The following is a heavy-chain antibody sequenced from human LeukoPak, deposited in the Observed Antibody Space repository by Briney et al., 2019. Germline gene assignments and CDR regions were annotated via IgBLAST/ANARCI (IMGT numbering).Heavy chain of an antibody. D-gene: IGHD2-2*01. CDR3: ARSNQLLLKYYYMDV. Sequence: SETLSLTCTVSGGSISSGSYYWSWIRQPAGKGLEWIGRIYTSGSTNYNPSLKSRVTISVDTSKNQFSLKLSSVTAADTAVYYCARSNQLLLKYYYMDVWGKGTTVTISS. V-gene: IGHV4-61*02. J-gene: IGHJ6*03. CDR2: IYTSGST. CDR1: GGSISSGSYY.